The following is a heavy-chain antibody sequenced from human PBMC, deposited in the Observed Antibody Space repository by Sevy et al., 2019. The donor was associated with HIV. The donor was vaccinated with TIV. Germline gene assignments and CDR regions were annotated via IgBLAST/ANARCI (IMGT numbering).Heavy chain of an antibody. Sequence: GGSLRLSCAASGFTFSSYAMSWVRQAPGKGLEWVSAISGSGGSTYYADSVKGRFTISRDNSKNTLYLQMNSLAAEDTAVYYCAESLGGYCSGGSCYSRLYYYYYMDVWGKGTTVTVSS. D-gene: IGHD2-15*01. CDR2: ISGSGGST. V-gene: IGHV3-23*01. J-gene: IGHJ6*03. CDR1: GFTFSSYA. CDR3: AESLGGYCSGGSCYSRLYYYYYMDV.